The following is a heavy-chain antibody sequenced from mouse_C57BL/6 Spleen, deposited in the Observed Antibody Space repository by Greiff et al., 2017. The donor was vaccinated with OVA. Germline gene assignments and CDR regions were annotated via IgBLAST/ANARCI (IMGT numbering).Heavy chain of an antibody. V-gene: IGHV1-80*01. CDR2: IYPGDGDT. Sequence: QVQLQQSGAELVKPGASVKISCKASGYAFSSYWMNWVKQRPGKGLEWIGQIYPGDGDTNYNGKFKGKATLTADKSSSTAYMQHSSLTSEDSAVYVSARGGITTVVDYWGQGTTLTVSS. D-gene: IGHD1-1*01. CDR1: GYAFSSYW. J-gene: IGHJ2*01. CDR3: ARGGITTVVDY.